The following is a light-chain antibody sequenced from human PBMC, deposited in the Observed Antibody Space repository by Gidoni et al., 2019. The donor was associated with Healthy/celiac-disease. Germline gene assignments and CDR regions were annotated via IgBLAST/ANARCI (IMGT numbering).Light chain of an antibody. CDR2: DVS. CDR3: SSYTSSSTLEV. V-gene: IGLV2-14*03. J-gene: IGLJ1*01. CDR1: SSDVGGYNY. Sequence: QSALTQPASVSASPGPTITITCNGPSSDVGGYNYVSWYQQHPGKAPKLMIYDVSTRPSGVSDRFSGSKSGNTASLTISGLQAEDEADYYCSSYTSSSTLEVFGTGTKVTVL.